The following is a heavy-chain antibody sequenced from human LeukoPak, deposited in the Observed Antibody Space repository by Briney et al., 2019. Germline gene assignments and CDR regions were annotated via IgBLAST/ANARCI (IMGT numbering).Heavy chain of an antibody. V-gene: IGHV4-39*01. D-gene: IGHD3-3*01. Sequence: SETLSLTCTVSGGSISSSSYYWGWIRQPPGKGVEWIGSIYYSGSTYYNPALKSRDTLSVDTSKNQFSLKLSSVTAADTAVYYCARIIRSDYDFWSGYSDAFDIWGQGTMVTVSS. CDR2: IYYSGST. CDR3: ARIIRSDYDFWSGYSDAFDI. CDR1: GGSISSSSYY. J-gene: IGHJ3*02.